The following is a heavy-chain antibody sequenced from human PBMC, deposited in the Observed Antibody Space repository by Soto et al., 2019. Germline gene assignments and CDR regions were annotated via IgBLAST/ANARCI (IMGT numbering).Heavy chain of an antibody. Sequence: SETLSLTRAVYGGYYNSYTRNWISQHPGKWLEFLGEFKSSGSGTHNPPIKSRVTISVDSFMSQFSLKLSSVTGADTAVYYCARGHKQQLVRSGGWFDPWGQGTLVTVS. CDR2: FKSSGSG. V-gene: IGHV4-34*01. D-gene: IGHD6-13*01. CDR3: ARGHKQQLVRSGGWFDP. J-gene: IGHJ5*02. CDR1: GGYYNSYT.